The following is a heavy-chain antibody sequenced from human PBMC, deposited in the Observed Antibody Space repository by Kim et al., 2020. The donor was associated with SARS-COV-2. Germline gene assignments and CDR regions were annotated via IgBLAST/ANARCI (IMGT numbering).Heavy chain of an antibody. D-gene: IGHD1-1*01. CDR3: AKGGGNWNPTLINNYF. CDR2: ITDGGGWT. CDR1: GFTFSSYA. J-gene: IGHJ4*01. V-gene: IGHV3-23*01. Sequence: GGSLRLSCVASGFTFSSYAMSWVRQAPGKGLEWVSGITDGGGWTDYADSVKGRFTISRDNSKNTLNLQMNSLRGEDTAVYYCAKGGGNWNPTLINNYF.